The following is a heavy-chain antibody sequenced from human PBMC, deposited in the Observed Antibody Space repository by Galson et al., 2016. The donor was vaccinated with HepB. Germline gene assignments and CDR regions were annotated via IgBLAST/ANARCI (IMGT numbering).Heavy chain of an antibody. V-gene: IGHV4-59*01. CDR1: GGSISSYF. CDR2: IYRSGSA. D-gene: IGHD3-22*01. CDR3: ARSSAGLQYYYDIRGYSSHPFDY. J-gene: IGHJ4*02. Sequence: TLSLTCTLSGGSISSYFWSWIRQTPGKGLEWIGYIYRSGSAYYNPTLKGRVTISVDTSKNQFSLKLRSVTAADTAVYYCARSSAGLQYYYDIRGYSSHPFDYWGQGTLVTVSS.